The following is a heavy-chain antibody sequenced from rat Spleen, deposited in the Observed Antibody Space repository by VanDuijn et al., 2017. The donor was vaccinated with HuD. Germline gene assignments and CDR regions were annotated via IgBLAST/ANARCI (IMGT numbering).Heavy chain of an antibody. CDR2: ISYDGTAT. CDR3: AKVEFGGFDY. Sequence: EVQLVESGGGLAQPGRSLKLSCGVSGFTFSNSALAWVRQAPTKGLEWVASISYDGTATYYRDSVKGRFTVSRNNAKRTLYLQMSNLRSEDMATYYCAKVEFGGFDYWGQGVMVTVSS. CDR1: GFTFSNSA. J-gene: IGHJ2*01. D-gene: IGHD4-3*01. V-gene: IGHV5-29*01.